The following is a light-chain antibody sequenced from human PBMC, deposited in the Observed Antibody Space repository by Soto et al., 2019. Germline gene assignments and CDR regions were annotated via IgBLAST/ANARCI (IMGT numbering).Light chain of an antibody. Sequence: DIQITQSPSSLSASVGDRVTLTCQSSQDISNYLNWYQKKPGKDPKLMIYAASSLQSGVPSRFSGRGSGTDFTLTLRSLQPEELATDYGQPSYSTPITFGHGTRVEI. CDR3: QPSYSTPIT. J-gene: IGKJ5*01. CDR1: QDISNY. V-gene: IGKV1-39*01. CDR2: AAS.